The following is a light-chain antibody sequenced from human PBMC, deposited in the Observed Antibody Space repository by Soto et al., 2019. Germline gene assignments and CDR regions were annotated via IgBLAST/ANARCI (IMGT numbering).Light chain of an antibody. Sequence: QSVLTQPPSASGSTGQSVTISCTGTKNDIGVYDFVSWYQHHPGKAPRLIIYEVVQRPSGVPDRFSGSKSGNTASLTVSGLQAADEADYFCKSYAGSNTYVFGSGTKV. J-gene: IGLJ1*01. CDR1: KNDIGVYDF. V-gene: IGLV2-8*01. CDR2: EVV. CDR3: KSYAGSNTYV.